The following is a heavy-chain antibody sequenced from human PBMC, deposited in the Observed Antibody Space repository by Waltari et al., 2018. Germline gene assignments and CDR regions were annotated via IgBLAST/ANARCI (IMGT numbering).Heavy chain of an antibody. CDR2: IYASGST. D-gene: IGHD6-19*01. V-gene: IGHV4-4*07. Sequence: QVQLQESGPGLVKPSETLSLTCTVSGGSISSNSWSWIRQPAGKGLEWIGRIYASGSTDYNPSLKSRVTMSVDTSSNQVSLKLSSVTAADTAVYYCARMPRGSGSNWYFDLWGRGTLVTVSS. J-gene: IGHJ2*01. CDR3: ARMPRGSGSNWYFDL. CDR1: GGSISSNS.